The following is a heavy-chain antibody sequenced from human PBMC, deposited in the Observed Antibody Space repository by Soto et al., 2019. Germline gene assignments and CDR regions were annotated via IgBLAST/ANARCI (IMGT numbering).Heavy chain of an antibody. J-gene: IGHJ5*02. CDR2: IYYSGST. CDR1: GGSISSSSYY. D-gene: IGHD3-10*01. Sequence: QLQLQESGPGLVKPSETLSLTCTVSGGSISSSSYYWGWIRQPPGKGLEWIGSIYYSGSTYYNPSLKSRVTISVDTSKNQFSLKLSSVTAADTAVYYCARRIIISLNWFDPWGQGTLVTVSS. V-gene: IGHV4-39*01. CDR3: ARRIIISLNWFDP.